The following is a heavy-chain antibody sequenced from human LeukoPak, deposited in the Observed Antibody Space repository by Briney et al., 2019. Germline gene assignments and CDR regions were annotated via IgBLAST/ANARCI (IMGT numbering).Heavy chain of an antibody. Sequence: GGSLRLSCAASGFTFSSYAMHWVRQAPGKGLEWVAVISYDGSNKYYADSVKGRFTISRDNSKNTLYLQMNSLRAEDTAVYYCARPHYDFWSGMGAFDIWGQGTMVTVSA. D-gene: IGHD3-3*01. CDR2: ISYDGSNK. CDR3: ARPHYDFWSGMGAFDI. CDR1: GFTFSSYA. V-gene: IGHV3-30-3*01. J-gene: IGHJ3*02.